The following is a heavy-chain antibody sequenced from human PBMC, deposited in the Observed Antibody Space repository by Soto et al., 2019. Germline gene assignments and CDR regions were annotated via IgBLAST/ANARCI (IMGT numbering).Heavy chain of an antibody. CDR2: ISSSSSTI. Sequence: EVQLVESGGGLVQPGGSLRLSCAASGFTFSTYKMNWVRQAPGKGLEWVSYISSSSSTIYYADSVKGRFTISRDNAKTSLYLQMNSLRDEDTAVYYCARDAYDYDDTSGYYRHWGQGTLVTVSS. CDR3: ARDAYDYDDTSGYYRH. D-gene: IGHD3-22*01. J-gene: IGHJ4*02. V-gene: IGHV3-48*02. CDR1: GFTFSTYK.